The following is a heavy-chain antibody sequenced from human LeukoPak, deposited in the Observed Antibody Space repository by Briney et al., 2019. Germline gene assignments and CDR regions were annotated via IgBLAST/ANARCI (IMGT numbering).Heavy chain of an antibody. CDR2: IYHSGIS. Sequence: SETLSLTCTVSGVSINGGDYYWSWIRQPPGKGLEWIGNIYHSGISFYNPSPKSRVTISVDKSKNQFSLKLSSVTAADTAVYYCARVDVRDYGSGSYNPYHYYGMDVWGQGTTVTVSS. CDR3: ARVDVRDYGSGSYNPYHYYGMDV. V-gene: IGHV4-30-2*01. J-gene: IGHJ6*02. CDR1: GVSINGGDYY. D-gene: IGHD3-10*01.